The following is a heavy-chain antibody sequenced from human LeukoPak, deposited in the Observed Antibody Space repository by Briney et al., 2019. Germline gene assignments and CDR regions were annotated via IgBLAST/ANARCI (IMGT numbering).Heavy chain of an antibody. Sequence: ASVKVSCKASGYTFTGYYMHWVRQAPGQGLEWMGWINPNSGGTNYAQKFQGRVTMTRDTSISTAYMELSRLRSDDTAVYYCARDETYYYDSSGYHYWGQGNLVTVSS. CDR1: GYTFTGYY. V-gene: IGHV1-2*02. D-gene: IGHD3-22*01. CDR2: INPNSGGT. CDR3: ARDETYYYDSSGYHY. J-gene: IGHJ4*02.